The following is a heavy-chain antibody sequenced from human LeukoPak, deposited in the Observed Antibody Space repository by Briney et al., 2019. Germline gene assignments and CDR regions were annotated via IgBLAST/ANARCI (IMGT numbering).Heavy chain of an antibody. Sequence: GESLKISCKGSGYSFTSYWIGWVRQMPGKGLEWMGIIYPGDSGTRYTPSFQGQVTMSADKSINTAYLQWSSLKASDTAIYYCARRQGCSSTSCPPDYWGQGTLVTVSP. V-gene: IGHV5-51*01. CDR1: GYSFTSYW. CDR3: ARRQGCSSTSCPPDY. D-gene: IGHD2-2*01. CDR2: IYPGDSGT. J-gene: IGHJ4*02.